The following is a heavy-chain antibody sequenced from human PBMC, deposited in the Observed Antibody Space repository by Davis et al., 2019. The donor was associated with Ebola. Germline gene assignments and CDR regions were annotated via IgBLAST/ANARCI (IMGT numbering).Heavy chain of an antibody. CDR1: GGTFSSYA. J-gene: IGHJ6*02. CDR2: IIPILGIA. Sequence: SVKVSCKASGGTFSSYAISWVRQAHGQGLEWMGGIIPILGIANYAQKFQGRVPITADESTSTAYMELSSLRSEDTAVYYCARDGKESGYYYGMDVWGQGTTVTVSS. D-gene: IGHD4-23*01. V-gene: IGHV1-69*10. CDR3: ARDGKESGYYYGMDV.